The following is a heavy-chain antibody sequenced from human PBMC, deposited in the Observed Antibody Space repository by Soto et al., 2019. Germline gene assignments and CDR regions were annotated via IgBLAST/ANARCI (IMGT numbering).Heavy chain of an antibody. CDR1: GFTFSSYW. V-gene: IGHV3-7*01. J-gene: IGHJ4*02. D-gene: IGHD6-13*01. Sequence: AGGSLILSCAASGFTFSSYWMSWVRQAPGKGLEWVANIKQDGSEKYYVDSVKGRFTISRDNAKNSLYLQMNSLRAEDTAVYYCARSETNPYSSSIDYWGQGTLVTVSS. CDR2: IKQDGSEK. CDR3: ARSETNPYSSSIDY.